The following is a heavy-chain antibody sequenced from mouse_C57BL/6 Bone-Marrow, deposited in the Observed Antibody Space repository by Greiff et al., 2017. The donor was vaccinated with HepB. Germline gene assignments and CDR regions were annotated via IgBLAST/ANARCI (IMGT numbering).Heavy chain of an antibody. Sequence: QVQLQQPGAELVKPGASVKLSCKASGYTFTSYWMQWVKQRPGQGLEWIGEIDPSDRYTNYNQKFKGKATLTVDTSSSTAYMPLSSLTSEDSAVYYCARLGDYDGDYYWGQGTTLTVSS. CDR2: IDPSDRYT. V-gene: IGHV1-50*01. J-gene: IGHJ2*01. CDR3: ARLGDYDGDYY. CDR1: GYTFTSYW. D-gene: IGHD2-4*01.